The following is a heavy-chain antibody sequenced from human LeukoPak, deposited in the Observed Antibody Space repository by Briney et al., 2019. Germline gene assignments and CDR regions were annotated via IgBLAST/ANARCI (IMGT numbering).Heavy chain of an antibody. CDR2: MFVGGST. V-gene: IGHV4-4*07. J-gene: IGHJ4*02. Sequence: SETLSLTCTVSGGSINSHYWSWLRQSAGKGLEWIGRMFVGGSTNYNPSLKSRVLMSIDTSKKQFSLNLGSVTAADTAVYYCARVPGMPAAINYWGQGTLVTVSS. CDR1: GGSINSHY. D-gene: IGHD2-2*01. CDR3: ARVPGMPAAINY.